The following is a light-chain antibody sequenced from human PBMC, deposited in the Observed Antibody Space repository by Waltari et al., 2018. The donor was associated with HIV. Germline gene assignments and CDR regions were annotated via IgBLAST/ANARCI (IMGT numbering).Light chain of an antibody. CDR2: EVS. J-gene: IGLJ1*01. CDR1: SRDIGGFTY. Sequence: QSALTQPASVSGSPGQSITISCTGTSRDIGGFTYLAWYQQYPGKAPKLIIYEVSNRPSGVSNRFSGSKSANTASLTISGLQAEDEADYYCSSYTTNTYVFGTGTKVTVL. V-gene: IGLV2-14*01. CDR3: SSYTTNTYV.